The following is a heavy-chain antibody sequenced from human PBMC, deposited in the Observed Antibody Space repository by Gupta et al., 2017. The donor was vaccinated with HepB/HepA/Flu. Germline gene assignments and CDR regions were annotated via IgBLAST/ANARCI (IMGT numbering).Heavy chain of an antibody. CDR3: ARENMDIVVMPTARRTVDI. Sequence: HVQLVQSGGEVKYPVAPVYVSCKASGLTFTDYSVHWVRQAPGQGLEWMGLINPKSGDINKAQEFQGRVTMTGYTSINSAYMEMNRLRSDDTAVYYCARENMDIVVMPTARRTVDIWGKGTMCTSSS. CDR1: GLTFTDYS. V-gene: IGHV1-2*02. D-gene: IGHD2-2*03. J-gene: IGHJ3*02. CDR2: INPKSGDI.